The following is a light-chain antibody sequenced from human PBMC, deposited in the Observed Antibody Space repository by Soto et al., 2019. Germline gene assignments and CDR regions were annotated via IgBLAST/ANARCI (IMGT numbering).Light chain of an antibody. V-gene: IGKV1-39*01. CDR1: QSISSY. J-gene: IGKJ3*01. Sequence: DIQMTQSPSSLSASVGDRVTITCRASQSISSYLNWYQQKPGKAPKLLIYAASSLQSGVPSRFSGSGSGKDFTLTISSLQPEDFATYYCQQSYSTLTFGPGTKVDI. CDR2: AAS. CDR3: QQSYSTLT.